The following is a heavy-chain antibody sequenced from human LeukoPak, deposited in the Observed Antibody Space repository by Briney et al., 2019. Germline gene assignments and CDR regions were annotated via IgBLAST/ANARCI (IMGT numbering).Heavy chain of an antibody. CDR2: IYYSGST. CDR1: GGSISGYY. V-gene: IGHV4-59*12. D-gene: IGHD2-2*01. CDR3: ARGGQSCSSTSCYGAWFDP. J-gene: IGHJ5*02. Sequence: SETLSLTCTVSGGSISGYYWSWIRQAPGKGLEWIGNIYYSGSTNYNPSLKSRVTISVATSKNQFSLKLSSVTAADTAVYYCARGGQSCSSTSCYGAWFDPWGQGTLVTVSS.